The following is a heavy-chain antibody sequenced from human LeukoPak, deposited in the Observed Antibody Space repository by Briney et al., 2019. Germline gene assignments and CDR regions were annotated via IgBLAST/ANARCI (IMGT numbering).Heavy chain of an antibody. CDR2: INHSGST. CDR3: ARLDRPPGYCSSTSCKTEYFQQ. J-gene: IGHJ1*01. CDR1: GGSISSYY. V-gene: IGHV4-34*01. D-gene: IGHD2-2*01. Sequence: SETLSLTCTVSGGSISSYYWSWIRQPPGKGLEWIGEINHSGSTNYNPSLKSRVTISVDTSKNQFSLKLSSVTAADTAVYYCARLDRPPGYCSSTSCKTEYFQQWGQGTLVTVSS.